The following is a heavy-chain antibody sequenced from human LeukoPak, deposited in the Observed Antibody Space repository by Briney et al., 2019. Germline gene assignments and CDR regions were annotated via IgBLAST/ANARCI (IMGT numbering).Heavy chain of an antibody. D-gene: IGHD3-16*01. CDR1: GGSLTNYY. Sequence: PSETLSLTCSVSGGSLTNYYWGWIRQPPGKGLEFIGYIHSDGTTNHDSSLQSRVAISLDTSKIQFSLRLYSVTAADTALYFCARLNFRGGQALHFDSWGQRTLVTVSS. J-gene: IGHJ4*02. V-gene: IGHV4-4*09. CDR2: IHSDGTT. CDR3: ARLNFRGGQALHFDS.